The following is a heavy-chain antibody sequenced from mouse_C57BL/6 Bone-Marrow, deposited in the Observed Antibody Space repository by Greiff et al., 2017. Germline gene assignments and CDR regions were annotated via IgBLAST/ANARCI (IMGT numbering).Heavy chain of an antibody. J-gene: IGHJ4*01. D-gene: IGHD1-1*01. Sequence: VKVVESGPGLVQPSQSLSITCTVSGFSLTSYGVHWVRQPPGKGLEWLGVIWSGGSTDYNAAFISRLSISKDNSKSQVFFKMNSLQADDTAIYYCAAYYYGTSYYYAMDYWGQGTSVTVSS. CDR1: GFSLTSYG. CDR3: AAYYYGTSYYYAMDY. CDR2: IWSGGST. V-gene: IGHV2-4*01.